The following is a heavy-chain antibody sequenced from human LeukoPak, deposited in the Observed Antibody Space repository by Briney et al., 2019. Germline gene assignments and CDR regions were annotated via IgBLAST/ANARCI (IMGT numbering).Heavy chain of an antibody. V-gene: IGHV1-69*17. J-gene: IGHJ4*02. D-gene: IGHD6-19*01. Sequence: SVRVSCKASGGTFSSYAISWVRQAPGQGLEWMGRIIPIFGIANYAQKFQGRVTITADKSTSTAYMELSSLRSVDTAVYYCARLPGYSSGWSEDYWGQGTLVTVSS. CDR2: IIPIFGIA. CDR1: GGTFSSYA. CDR3: ARLPGYSSGWSEDY.